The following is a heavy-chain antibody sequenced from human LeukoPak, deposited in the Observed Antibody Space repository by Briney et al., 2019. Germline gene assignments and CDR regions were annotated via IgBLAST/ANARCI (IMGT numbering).Heavy chain of an antibody. Sequence: GGSLRLSCAASGFTFTASWMHWFRQAPGKGLVWVSRIESDGTSTTYADSVKGRFTISRDNAKNTLYLQMNSLRAEDTAVYYCARDVDYWGQGTPVTVSS. CDR1: GFTFTASW. CDR3: ARDVDY. V-gene: IGHV3-74*01. CDR2: IESDGTST. J-gene: IGHJ4*02.